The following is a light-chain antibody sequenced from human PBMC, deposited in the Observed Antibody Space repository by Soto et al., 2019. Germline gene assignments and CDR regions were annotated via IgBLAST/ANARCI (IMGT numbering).Light chain of an antibody. Sequence: DIQLTQSPSSLSASVGDRVTITCQASQDIANSLNWYQQQPGKAPKLLIYDAFNLETGVPSRFGGSASGTDFTLIISSLQPEDVATYYCQQYYNIRTFGGGTRVEIK. CDR2: DAF. V-gene: IGKV1-33*01. CDR3: QQYYNIRT. CDR1: QDIANS. J-gene: IGKJ4*01.